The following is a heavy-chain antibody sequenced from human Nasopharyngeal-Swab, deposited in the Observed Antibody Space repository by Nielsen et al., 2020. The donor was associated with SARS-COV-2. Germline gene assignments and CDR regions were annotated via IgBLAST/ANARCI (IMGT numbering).Heavy chain of an antibody. J-gene: IGHJ5*02. CDR2: ISSSSSYI. CDR3: ARDRFTMVRGAFGP. CDR1: GFTFSSYS. Sequence: AGSLRLSCAASGFTFSSYSMNWVRQAPGKGLEWVSSISSSSSYIYYADSVKGRFTISRDNAKNSLYLQMNSLRAEDTAVYYCARDRFTMVRGAFGPWGQGTLVTVSS. D-gene: IGHD3-10*01. V-gene: IGHV3-21*01.